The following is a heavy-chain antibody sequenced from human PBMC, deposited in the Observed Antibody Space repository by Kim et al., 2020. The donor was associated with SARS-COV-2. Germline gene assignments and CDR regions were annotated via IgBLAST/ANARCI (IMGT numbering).Heavy chain of an antibody. Sequence: SVKVSCKASGGTFSSYAISWVRQAPGQGLEWMGRIIPILGIANYAQKFQGRVTITADKSTSTAYMELSSLRSEDTAVYYCARARPDYYDSSGYRAVYAFDIWGQGTMVTVSS. CDR3: ARARPDYYDSSGYRAVYAFDI. J-gene: IGHJ3*02. V-gene: IGHV1-69*04. CDR1: GGTFSSYA. CDR2: IIPILGIA. D-gene: IGHD3-22*01.